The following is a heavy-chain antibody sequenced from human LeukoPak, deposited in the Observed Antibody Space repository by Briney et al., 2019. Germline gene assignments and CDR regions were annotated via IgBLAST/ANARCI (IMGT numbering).Heavy chain of an antibody. J-gene: IGHJ4*02. CDR3: ARDFRSTTVITPRRFDY. V-gene: IGHV3-21*01. CDR1: GFTFSSYS. Sequence: GGSLGLSCAASGFTFSSYSMNWVRQAPGKGLEWVSSMSSSSSYIYYADSVKGRFTISRDNAKNSLYLQMNSLRAEDTAVYYCARDFRSTTVITPRRFDYWGQGTLVTVSS. CDR2: MSSSSSYI. D-gene: IGHD4-17*01.